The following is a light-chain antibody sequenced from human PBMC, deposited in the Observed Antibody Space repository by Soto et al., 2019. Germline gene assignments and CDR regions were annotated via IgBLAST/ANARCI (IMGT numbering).Light chain of an antibody. CDR3: QQYVGSPTT. CDR2: GAS. V-gene: IGKV3-20*01. J-gene: IGKJ4*01. CDR1: QSVSSSY. Sequence: EIVLTQSPGTLSLSPGERATLSCRASQSVSSSYLAWYQQKPGQAPRLLIYGASSRATGIADRFSGSGSGTDFTLTISRLEPEDFAVYYCQQYVGSPTTFGGGTKVEIK.